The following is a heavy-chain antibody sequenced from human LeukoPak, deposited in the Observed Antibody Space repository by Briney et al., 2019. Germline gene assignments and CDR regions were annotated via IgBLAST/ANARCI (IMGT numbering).Heavy chain of an antibody. CDR2: IVVGSGNT. CDR1: GFTFTSSA. V-gene: IGHV1-58*02. Sequence: ASVKVSCKASGFTFTSSAMQWVRQARGQRLEWIGWIVVGSGNTNYAQKFQERVTITRDMSTSTAYMELSSLRPEDTAVYYCAAGPYYYDSSGYLYYYYGMDVWGQGTTVTVSS. CDR3: AAGPYYYDSSGYLYYYYGMDV. J-gene: IGHJ6*02. D-gene: IGHD3-22*01.